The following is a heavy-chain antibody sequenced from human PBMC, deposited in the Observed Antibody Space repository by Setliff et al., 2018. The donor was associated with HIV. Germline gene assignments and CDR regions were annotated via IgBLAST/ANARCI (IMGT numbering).Heavy chain of an antibody. D-gene: IGHD2-2*01. Sequence: GASVKVSCKASGSTFTSYAINWVRQAPGQGLEWMGGIIPIFSTSNYAQRFQGRVTITADESTSTAYMELYNLRSEDTAMYYCTRAQYQLLEPPTYNWFDPWGQGTLVTVSS. CDR1: GSTFTSYA. J-gene: IGHJ5*02. CDR3: TRAQYQLLEPPTYNWFDP. V-gene: IGHV1-69*13. CDR2: IIPIFSTS.